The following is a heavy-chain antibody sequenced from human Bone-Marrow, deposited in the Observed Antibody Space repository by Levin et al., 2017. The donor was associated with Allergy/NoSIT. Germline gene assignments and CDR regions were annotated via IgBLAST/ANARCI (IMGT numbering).Heavy chain of an antibody. J-gene: IGHJ3*01. CDR3: AKDSNSNWYARSAFDL. CDR2: ITWDGGKK. Sequence: LAGGSLRLSCAASGFTFDDYTFHWVRQAPGKGLEWVSGITWDGGKKVYADSVRGRFTISRDNAKNSLYLEMNSLRAEDTALYYCAKDSNSNWYARSAFDLWGQGTMVTVSS. CDR1: GFTFDDYT. V-gene: IGHV3-9*01. D-gene: IGHD6-13*01.